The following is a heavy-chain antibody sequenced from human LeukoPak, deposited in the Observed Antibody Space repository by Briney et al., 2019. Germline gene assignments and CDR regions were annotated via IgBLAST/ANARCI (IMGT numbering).Heavy chain of an antibody. V-gene: IGHV3-21*01. Sequence: GGSLRLSCAASGFTFSSYSMNWVRQAPGKGLEWVSSISSSSSYIYYADSVKGRFTISRDNAKNSMYLQMTSLRAKDRAVYYFARGDYYDRSGYFDNSGPRKLVTVSP. CDR1: GFTFSSYS. CDR3: ARGDYYDRSGYFDN. D-gene: IGHD3-22*01. J-gene: IGHJ4*02. CDR2: ISSSSSYI.